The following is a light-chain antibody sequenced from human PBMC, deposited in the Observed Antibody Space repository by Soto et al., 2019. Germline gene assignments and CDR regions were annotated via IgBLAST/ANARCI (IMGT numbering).Light chain of an antibody. J-gene: IGKJ4*01. V-gene: IGKV3-11*01. Sequence: EVVLTQSPATLSLSPRARATLSCTASQSVGTFLSWYQQKPGQAPRLLIYDVSNRATGVPARFGGSGSGTDFTLTIRKLEPEDFAVSYCQHRATWPPSVTFGGGTRV. CDR3: QHRATWPPSVT. CDR1: QSVGTF. CDR2: DVS.